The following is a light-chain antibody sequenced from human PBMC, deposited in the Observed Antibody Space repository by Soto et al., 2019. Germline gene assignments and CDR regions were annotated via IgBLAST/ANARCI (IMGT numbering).Light chain of an antibody. Sequence: EIVMTQSPATLSVSPGERATLSCRASQSVSSNLAWYQQKPGQAPRLLIYDASTRATDIPARFSGSGSGTDFTLTISSLEPEDLAVYYCQQRSNWPRTFGQGTKVDIK. CDR3: QQRSNWPRT. V-gene: IGKV3D-15*01. J-gene: IGKJ1*01. CDR2: DAS. CDR1: QSVSSN.